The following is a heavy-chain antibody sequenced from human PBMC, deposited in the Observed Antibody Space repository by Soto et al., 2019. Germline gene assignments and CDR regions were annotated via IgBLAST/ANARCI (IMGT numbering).Heavy chain of an antibody. V-gene: IGHV1-24*01. CDR3: ARDNAGDSSGYYPFDY. Sequence: GASVKVSCKVSGYTLTELSMHWVRQAPGKGLEWMGGFDPEDGETIYAQKFQGRVTMTEDTSTDTVYMELSSLRSEDTAVYYCARDNAGDSSGYYPFDYWGQGTLVTVSS. D-gene: IGHD3-22*01. J-gene: IGHJ4*02. CDR2: FDPEDGET. CDR1: GYTLTELS.